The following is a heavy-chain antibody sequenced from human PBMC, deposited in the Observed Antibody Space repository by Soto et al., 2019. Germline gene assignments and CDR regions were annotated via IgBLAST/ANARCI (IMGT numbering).Heavy chain of an antibody. CDR1: GFSLSTSGVG. Sequence: QITLKESGPTLVKPTQTLTLTCTFSGFSLSTSGVGVGWIRQPPGKALEWLALIYWDDDKRYSPSLKSRLTITKDTSKTQVVLTMTNMDPVDTATYYCALPSCSGGSCYTWVDYWGQGTLVTVSS. CDR3: ALPSCSGGSCYTWVDY. CDR2: IYWDDDK. V-gene: IGHV2-5*02. J-gene: IGHJ4*02. D-gene: IGHD2-15*01.